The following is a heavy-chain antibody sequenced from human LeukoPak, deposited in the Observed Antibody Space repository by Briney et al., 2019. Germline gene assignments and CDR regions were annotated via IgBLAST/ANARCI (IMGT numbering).Heavy chain of an antibody. D-gene: IGHD5-12*01. CDR2: VDPGDSET. Sequence: GESLKISCKASGYIFTDFWIGWVRPLPGKGLEWMGIVDPGDSETRYSASFQGQVTISVDKSITTAYLQWNSLKPSDTAKYYCATYSGYYTFAHWGQGSLVIVSS. V-gene: IGHV5-51*01. CDR1: GYIFTDFW. J-gene: IGHJ4*02. CDR3: ATYSGYYTFAH.